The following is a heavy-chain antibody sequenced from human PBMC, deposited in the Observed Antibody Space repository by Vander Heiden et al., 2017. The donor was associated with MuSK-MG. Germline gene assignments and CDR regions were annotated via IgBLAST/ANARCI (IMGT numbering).Heavy chain of an antibody. CDR1: GFTFDRSA. V-gene: IGHV3-30-3*01. D-gene: IGHD1-26*01. CDR3: AQSGSYANGNYYYYMDV. J-gene: IGHJ6*03. Sequence: QVQLVESGGGVVQPGRSLRLSCAASGFTFDRSAMHWVRQAPGKGLEWVAVISYDGSNKYYADSVKGRFTISRDNSKNTLYLQMNSLRAEDTAVYYCAQSGSYANGNYYYYMDVWGKGTTVTVSS. CDR2: ISYDGSNK.